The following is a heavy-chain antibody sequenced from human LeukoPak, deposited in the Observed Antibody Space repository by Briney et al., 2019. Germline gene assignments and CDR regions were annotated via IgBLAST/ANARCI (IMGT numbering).Heavy chain of an antibody. CDR3: ARWGSIAVARFDY. Sequence: SETLSLTCIVSGGSISSYYWSWIRQPPGKGLEWIGYIYYTGSTNYNPSLTSRVNISVDTSKNQFSLNLTSVTAADTAVYYCARWGSIAVARFDYWGQGTLVTVSS. CDR2: IYYTGST. D-gene: IGHD6-6*01. V-gene: IGHV4-59*01. J-gene: IGHJ4*02. CDR1: GGSISSYY.